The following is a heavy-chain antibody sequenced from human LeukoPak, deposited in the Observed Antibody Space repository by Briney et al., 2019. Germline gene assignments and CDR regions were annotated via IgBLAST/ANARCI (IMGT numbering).Heavy chain of an antibody. Sequence: ASVKVSCKASGGTFSSYAISWVRQAPGKGLEWMGGFDPEDGETIYAQKFQGRVTMTEDTSTDTAYMELSSLRSEDTAVYYCARDPGEMIVATTFDYWGQGTLVTVSS. CDR2: FDPEDGET. CDR3: ARDPGEMIVATTFDY. V-gene: IGHV1-24*01. J-gene: IGHJ4*02. CDR1: GGTFSSYA. D-gene: IGHD5-12*01.